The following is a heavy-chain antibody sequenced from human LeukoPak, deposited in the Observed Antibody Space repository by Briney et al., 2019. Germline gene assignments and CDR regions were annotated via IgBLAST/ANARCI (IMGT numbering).Heavy chain of an antibody. V-gene: IGHV3-33*08. Sequence: PGGSLRLSCAASGFTFSSYAMHWVRQAPGKGLEWVALIWYDGSNKYYTDSVKGRFTISRDNSKNTLYLEMNSLRAEDTAIYYCAREGPRGNSQFDYWGQGTLVTVSS. D-gene: IGHD2/OR15-2a*01. J-gene: IGHJ4*02. CDR1: GFTFSSYA. CDR3: AREGPRGNSQFDY. CDR2: IWYDGSNK.